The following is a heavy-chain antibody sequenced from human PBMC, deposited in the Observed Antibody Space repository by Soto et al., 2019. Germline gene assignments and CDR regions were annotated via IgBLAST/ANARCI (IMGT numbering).Heavy chain of an antibody. Sequence: GASVEVSCKASGYTLSSFGITTVRHAPGQGLEWMGWISAYNGNTNYAQKFQGRVTMTTDTSTTTAYMELRSLRSDDTAVYYCARPLDYYYYYMDVWGRGTTVAVSS. CDR1: GYTLSSFG. CDR3: ARPLDYYYYYMDV. CDR2: ISAYNGNT. J-gene: IGHJ6*02. V-gene: IGHV1-18*01.